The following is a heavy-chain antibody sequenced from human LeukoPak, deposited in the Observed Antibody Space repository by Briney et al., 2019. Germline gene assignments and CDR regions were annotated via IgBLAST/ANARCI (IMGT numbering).Heavy chain of an antibody. V-gene: IGHV3-23*01. CDR1: GFMFSSYA. CDR2: ISYSGGGT. Sequence: GGSLRLSCAASGFMFSSYAMSWVRQAPGKGLEWVSGISYSGGGTYYPDSVKGRFTISRDNSKNTLSLQMNSLRAEDTAVYYCAKGGSSGWSGSRFDYWGQGTLVTVSS. J-gene: IGHJ4*02. D-gene: IGHD6-19*01. CDR3: AKGGSSGWSGSRFDY.